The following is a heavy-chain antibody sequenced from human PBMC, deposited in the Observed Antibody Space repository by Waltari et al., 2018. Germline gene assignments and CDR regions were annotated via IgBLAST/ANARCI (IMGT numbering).Heavy chain of an antibody. CDR3: ATYSSSWWPYYYYYYYMDV. CDR1: GGSISSGDYY. D-gene: IGHD6-13*01. CDR2: IYYSGSI. Sequence: QVQLQESGPGLVKPSQTLSLTCTVSGGSISSGDYYWSWIRQPPGKGLEWIGYIYYSGSIYYNPSLKSRVTISVDTSKNQFSLKLSSVTAADTAVYYCATYSSSWWPYYYYYYYMDVWGKGTTVTVSS. V-gene: IGHV4-30-4*08. J-gene: IGHJ6*03.